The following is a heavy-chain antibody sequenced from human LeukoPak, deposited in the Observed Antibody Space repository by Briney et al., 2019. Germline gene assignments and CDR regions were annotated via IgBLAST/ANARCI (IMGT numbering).Heavy chain of an antibody. Sequence: SETLSLTCTVSGGSISSSSYYWSWIRQPAGKGLEWIGRIYTSGSTNYNPSLKSRVTMSVDTSKNQFSLKLSSVTAADTAVYYCARDLSIAVAGTYFDYWGQGTLVTVSS. CDR3: ARDLSIAVAGTYFDY. V-gene: IGHV4-61*02. CDR1: GGSISSSSYY. J-gene: IGHJ4*02. D-gene: IGHD6-19*01. CDR2: IYTSGST.